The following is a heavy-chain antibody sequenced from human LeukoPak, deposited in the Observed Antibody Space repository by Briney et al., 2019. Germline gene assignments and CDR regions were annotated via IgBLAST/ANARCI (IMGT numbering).Heavy chain of an antibody. Sequence: PGGSLRLSCAASGFTVSSNYMSWVRQAPGKGLEWVSVIYSGGSTYYADSVKGRFTISRDNPKNTLYLQMNILRAEDTAVYYRARLSKSYSIFDYWGQGTLVTVSS. CDR3: ARLSKSYSIFDY. CDR1: GFTVSSNY. J-gene: IGHJ4*02. CDR2: IYSGGST. V-gene: IGHV3-53*01. D-gene: IGHD1-26*01.